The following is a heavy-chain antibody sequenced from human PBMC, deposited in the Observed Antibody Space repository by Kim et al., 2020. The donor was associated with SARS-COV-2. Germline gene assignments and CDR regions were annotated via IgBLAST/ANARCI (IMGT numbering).Heavy chain of an antibody. CDR2: K. CDR3: ARARIAAAGYDY. Sequence: KYYSTSLKTRLTISKDTSKNQVVLTMTNRDPVDTATYYCARARIAAAGYDYWGQGTLVTVSS. V-gene: IGHV2-70*01. D-gene: IGHD6-13*01. J-gene: IGHJ4*02.